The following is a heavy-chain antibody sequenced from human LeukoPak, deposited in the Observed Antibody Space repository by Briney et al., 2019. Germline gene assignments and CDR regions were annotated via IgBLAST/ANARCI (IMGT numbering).Heavy chain of an antibody. J-gene: IGHJ6*03. CDR2: ISAYNGNT. Sequence: PSASVKVSCKASGYTFTSYGISWVRQAPGQGLEWMGWISAYNGNTNYAQKLQGRVTMTTDTSTSTAYMELRSLRSDDTAVYYCARVMADIAARDYYYYYMDVWGKGTTVTVSS. CDR1: GYTFTSYG. D-gene: IGHD6-6*01. V-gene: IGHV1-18*01. CDR3: ARVMADIAARDYYYYYMDV.